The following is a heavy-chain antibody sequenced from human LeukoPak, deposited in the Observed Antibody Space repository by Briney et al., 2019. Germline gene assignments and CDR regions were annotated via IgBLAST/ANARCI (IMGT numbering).Heavy chain of an antibody. V-gene: IGHV3-74*01. Sequence: PGGSLRLSCAASGFTFSSYWMHWVRQAPGKGLVWVSRINTDGSSTSYADSVKGRFTISRDNAKNTLYLQMNSLRAEDTAVYYCARVQQLVFRAARGHLDYWGQGTLVTVSS. J-gene: IGHJ4*02. CDR3: ARVQQLVFRAARGHLDY. CDR2: INTDGSST. D-gene: IGHD6-13*01. CDR1: GFTFSSYW.